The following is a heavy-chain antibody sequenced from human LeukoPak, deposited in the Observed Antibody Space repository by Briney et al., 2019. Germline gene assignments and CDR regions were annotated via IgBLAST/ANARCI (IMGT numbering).Heavy chain of an antibody. D-gene: IGHD3-22*01. CDR2: IKQGGSER. J-gene: IGHJ3*02. V-gene: IGHV3-7*01. CDR3: GYDSSGSHPPDAFDI. Sequence: GGSLRLSCAGSGFTFSSYWMSWVRQAPGKGLEWVANIKQGGSERYYVDSVKGRFTISRDNAKNSLYLQMNSLRAEDTAVYYCGYDSSGSHPPDAFDIWGQGTMVTVSS. CDR1: GFTFSSYW.